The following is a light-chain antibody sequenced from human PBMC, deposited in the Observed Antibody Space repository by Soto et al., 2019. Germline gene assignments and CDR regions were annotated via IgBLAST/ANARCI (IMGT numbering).Light chain of an antibody. J-gene: IGKJ2*01. CDR3: QQYGSLPYT. CDR2: AAS. CDR1: QSISSSY. V-gene: IGKV3-20*01. Sequence: EIVLTQSPGTLSLSPGERATLSCRASQSISSSYLGWYKQKPGQAPRLLIYAASNRATGIPDRFSGSGSATDFTLTISRLETEDFAVYYCQQYGSLPYTFGQGTKLEIK.